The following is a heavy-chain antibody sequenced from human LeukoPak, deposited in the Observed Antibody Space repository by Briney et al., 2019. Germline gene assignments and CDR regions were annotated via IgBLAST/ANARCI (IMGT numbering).Heavy chain of an antibody. V-gene: IGHV4-38-2*02. CDR3: ARDRTRGRYYYDSSGYYHDAFDI. J-gene: IGHJ3*02. CDR1: GYSITSGYY. D-gene: IGHD3-22*01. CDR2: IYHSGST. Sequence: SETLSLTCTVSGYSITSGYYWGWIRQPPGKGLEWIGTIYHSGSTYYNPSLKSRVTISVDTSKNQFSLKLSSVTAADTAVYYCARDRTRGRYYYDSSGYYHDAFDIWGQGTMVTVSS.